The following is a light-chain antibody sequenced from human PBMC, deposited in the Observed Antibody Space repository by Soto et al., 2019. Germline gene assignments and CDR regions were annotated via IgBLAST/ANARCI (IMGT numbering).Light chain of an antibody. V-gene: IGKV1-27*01. Sequence: DIQMTQSPSSLSASVGDRVTITCRASQGISNYLAWYQQKPRKVPKLLIYAASTLQSGVQSRFSGSGSGTDFTLTISSLQPEDVETYYCQKYNSAPWTFGQRTKVEIK. CDR2: AAS. J-gene: IGKJ1*01. CDR3: QKYNSAPWT. CDR1: QGISNY.